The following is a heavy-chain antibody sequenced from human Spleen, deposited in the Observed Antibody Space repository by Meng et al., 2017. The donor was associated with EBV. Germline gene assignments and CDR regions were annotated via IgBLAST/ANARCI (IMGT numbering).Heavy chain of an antibody. CDR3: ASNIKVPRY. V-gene: IGHV4-34*01. CDR2: INHSGIT. Sequence: HVQLQQWGAGLLKPSETLSLTCAVYGGSFSDYYWTWIRQPPGMGLEWIGEINHSGITSYNPSLRSRVTISVDTSKNQFSLKLTSVTAADTAVYYCASNIKVPRYWGQGTLVTVSS. CDR1: GGSFSDYY. D-gene: IGHD2/OR15-2a*01. J-gene: IGHJ4*02.